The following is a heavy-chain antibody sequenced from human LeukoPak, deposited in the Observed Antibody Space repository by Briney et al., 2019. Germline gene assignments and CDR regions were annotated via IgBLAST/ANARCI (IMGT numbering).Heavy chain of an antibody. CDR1: GGSISSSSYY. CDR3: AVDYGDSADY. J-gene: IGHJ4*02. V-gene: IGHV4-39*01. Sequence: PSETLSLTCTVSGGSISSSSYYWGWIRQPPGKGLEWIGSIYYSGSTHYNPSLKSRVTISVDTSKNQFSLKLSSVTAADTAVYYCAVDYGDSADYWGQGTLVTVSS. D-gene: IGHD4-17*01. CDR2: IYYSGST.